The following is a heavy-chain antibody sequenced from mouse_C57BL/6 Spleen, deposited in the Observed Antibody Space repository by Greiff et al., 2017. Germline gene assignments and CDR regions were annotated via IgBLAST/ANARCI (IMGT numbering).Heavy chain of an antibody. V-gene: IGHV1-80*01. D-gene: IGHD2-3*01. Sequence: VQLQESGAELVKPGASVKISCKASGYAFSSYWMNWVKQRPGKGLEWIGQIYPGDGDTNYNGKFKGKATLTADKSSSTAYMQLSSLTSEDSAVYFCAREGYDGYYGVDYWGQGTSVTVSS. J-gene: IGHJ4*01. CDR3: AREGYDGYYGVDY. CDR2: IYPGDGDT. CDR1: GYAFSSYW.